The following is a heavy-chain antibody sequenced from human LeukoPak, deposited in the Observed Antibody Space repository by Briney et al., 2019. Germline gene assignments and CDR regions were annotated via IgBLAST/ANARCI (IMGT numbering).Heavy chain of an antibody. D-gene: IGHD6-13*01. CDR3: ARTLHQQLVPNWFDP. J-gene: IGHJ5*02. CDR2: ISYSGST. Sequence: PSETLSLTCTVSGGSISSYYWSWIRQPPGKGLEWIGYISYSGSTNYNPSLQSRVTISVDTSKNQFSLKLSSVTAADTAVYYCARTLHQQLVPNWFDPWGQGTLVTVSS. CDR1: GGSISSYY. V-gene: IGHV4-59*08.